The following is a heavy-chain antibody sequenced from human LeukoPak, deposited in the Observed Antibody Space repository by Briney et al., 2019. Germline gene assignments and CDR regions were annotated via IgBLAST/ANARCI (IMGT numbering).Heavy chain of an antibody. J-gene: IGHJ2*01. Sequence: PSETLSLTCTVSGGSISRSDYYWGWIRQPPGKGLEWIGSIFYSGTTYYNPSLKSRVTISVDTSKNQFSLKLTSVTAADTAVFYCARQPTHDYGDPSYWYFDLWGRGTLVTVSS. V-gene: IGHV4-39*01. CDR3: ARQPTHDYGDPSYWYFDL. CDR2: IFYSGTT. D-gene: IGHD4-17*01. CDR1: GGSISRSDYY.